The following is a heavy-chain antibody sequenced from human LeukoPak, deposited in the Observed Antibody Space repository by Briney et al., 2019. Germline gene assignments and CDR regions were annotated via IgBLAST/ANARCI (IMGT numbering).Heavy chain of an antibody. CDR1: GGSISSHY. D-gene: IGHD6-6*01. J-gene: IGHJ6*03. V-gene: IGHV4-59*11. CDR3: ARDGRSSSDAYYYYYMDV. Sequence: PSETLSLTCTVSGGSISSHYWSWIRQPPGKGLEWIGYIYYSGSTNYNPSLKSRVTISVDTSKNQFSLKLSSVTAADTAVYYCARDGRSSSDAYYYYYMDVWGKGTTVTVSS. CDR2: IYYSGST.